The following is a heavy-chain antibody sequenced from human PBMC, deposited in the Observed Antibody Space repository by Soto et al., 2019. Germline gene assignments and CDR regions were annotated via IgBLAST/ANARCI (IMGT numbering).Heavy chain of an antibody. J-gene: IGHJ3*02. Sequence: PGGSLRLSCAASGFTLSIYAMTRVRQAPGKGLEWVSTISGSGTSAYYADSVKGRFTFSRDNSKNTLYLQMNSLRAEDTALYYCAKLGSNGWYDAFDIWGQGTVVTVSS. CDR3: AKLGSNGWYDAFDI. V-gene: IGHV3-23*01. CDR2: ISGSGTSA. CDR1: GFTLSIYA. D-gene: IGHD6-19*01.